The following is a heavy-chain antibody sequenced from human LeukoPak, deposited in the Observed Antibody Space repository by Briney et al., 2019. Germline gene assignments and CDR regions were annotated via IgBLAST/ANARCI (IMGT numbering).Heavy chain of an antibody. J-gene: IGHJ4*02. Sequence: GGSLRLSCAASGFTFNNYGMHWVRQAPGKGLEWVAVISYDGRNKHYPDSVKGRFTISRDISTDTLWLQMDSLRTEDTAVYYCAKGPLRGTAAAIDYWGQGTLVTVSS. CDR1: GFTFNNYG. V-gene: IGHV3-30*18. CDR3: AKGPLRGTAAAIDY. CDR2: ISYDGRNK. D-gene: IGHD2-2*01.